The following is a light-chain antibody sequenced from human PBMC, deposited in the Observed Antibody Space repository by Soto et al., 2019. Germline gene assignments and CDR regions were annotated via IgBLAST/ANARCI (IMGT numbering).Light chain of an antibody. V-gene: IGKV1-39*01. CDR1: QSISSY. J-gene: IGKJ4*01. Sequence: DIQMTQSPSSLSASVGDRVTITCRASQSISSYLNWYQQKPGKAPKLLIYAASSLQSGVPSRFSGSGSGTDFTLTISSLQPEDFATYYCQPSYSTPPENTFGGGTKVEIK. CDR2: AAS. CDR3: QPSYSTPPENT.